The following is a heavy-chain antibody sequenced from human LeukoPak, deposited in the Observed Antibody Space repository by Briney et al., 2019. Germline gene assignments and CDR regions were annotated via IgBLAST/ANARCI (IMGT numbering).Heavy chain of an antibody. CDR2: IYYSGST. Sequence: SETLSLTCTVSGGSISSYYWSWIRQPPGKGLEWIGYIYYSGSTSYNPSLKSRVTISVDTSKNQFSLKLSSVTAADTAVYYCARLAAAGTVDYWGQGTLVTVSS. J-gene: IGHJ4*02. V-gene: IGHV4-59*08. CDR1: GGSISSYY. CDR3: ARLAAAGTVDY. D-gene: IGHD6-13*01.